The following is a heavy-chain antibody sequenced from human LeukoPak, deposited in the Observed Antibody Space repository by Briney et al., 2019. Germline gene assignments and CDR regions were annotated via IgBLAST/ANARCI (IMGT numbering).Heavy chain of an antibody. CDR2: ISSSGGST. CDR3: AKAQRGLNWNDRNDY. CDR1: GFTFSSYA. D-gene: IGHD1-20*01. J-gene: IGHJ4*02. V-gene: IGHV3-23*01. Sequence: PGGSLRLSCAASGFTFSSYAMSWVRQAPGKGLEWVSSISSSGGSTFYADSVKGRFTISRDNSRDTLFLQMTSLRAEDTALYYCAKAQRGLNWNDRNDYWGQGTLVTVSS.